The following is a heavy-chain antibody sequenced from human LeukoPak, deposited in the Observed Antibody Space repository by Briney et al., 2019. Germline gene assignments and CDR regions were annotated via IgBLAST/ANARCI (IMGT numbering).Heavy chain of an antibody. D-gene: IGHD3-10*01. Sequence: GGSLRLSCAASGFTFSSYSMNWVRQAPGKGPEWVSSISSSSSYIYYADSVKGRFTISRDNTKNTLYLQMNSLRAEDTAVYYCARDQDYGSGSFDYWGQGTLVTVSS. J-gene: IGHJ4*02. CDR2: ISSSSSYI. CDR3: ARDQDYGSGSFDY. CDR1: GFTFSSYS. V-gene: IGHV3-21*04.